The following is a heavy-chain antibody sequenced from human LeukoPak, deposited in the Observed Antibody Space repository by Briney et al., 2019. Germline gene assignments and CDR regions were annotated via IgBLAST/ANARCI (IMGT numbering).Heavy chain of an antibody. Sequence: GGSLRLSCAASGFTFSSYAMHWVRQAPGKGLEWVAVISYDGSNKYYADSVKGRFTISRDNSENTLYLQMNSLRAEDTAVYYCARGRLGGHFDYWGQGTLVTVSS. CDR3: ARGRLGGHFDY. V-gene: IGHV3-30*14. D-gene: IGHD4-23*01. CDR2: ISYDGSNK. J-gene: IGHJ4*02. CDR1: GFTFSSYA.